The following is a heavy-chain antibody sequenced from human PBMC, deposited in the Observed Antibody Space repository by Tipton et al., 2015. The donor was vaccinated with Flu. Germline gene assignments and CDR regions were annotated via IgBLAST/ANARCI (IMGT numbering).Heavy chain of an antibody. CDR3: ARASWAYDSSGYSHWYFDL. CDR2: IYYSGST. D-gene: IGHD3-22*01. V-gene: IGHV4-59*01. Sequence: TLSLTCTVSGGSISSYYWSWIRQPPGKGLEWIGYIYYSGSTNYNPSLKSRVTISVDTSKNQFSLKLSSVTAADTAVYYCARASWAYDSSGYSHWYFDLGGRGTLVTVSS. CDR1: GGSISSYY. J-gene: IGHJ2*01.